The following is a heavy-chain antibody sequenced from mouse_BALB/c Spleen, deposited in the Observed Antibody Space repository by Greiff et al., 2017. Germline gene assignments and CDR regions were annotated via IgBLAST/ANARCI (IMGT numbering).Heavy chain of an antibody. CDR3: ARGEDDYDDY. V-gene: IGHV3-6*02. Sequence: EVQVVESGPGLVKPSQSLSLTCSVTGYSITSGYYWNWIRQFPGNKLEWMGYISYDGSNNYNPSLKNRISITRDTSKNQFFLKLNSVTTEDTATYYCARGEDDYDDYWGQGTTLTVSS. CDR1: GYSITSGYY. D-gene: IGHD2-4*01. CDR2: ISYDGSN. J-gene: IGHJ2*01.